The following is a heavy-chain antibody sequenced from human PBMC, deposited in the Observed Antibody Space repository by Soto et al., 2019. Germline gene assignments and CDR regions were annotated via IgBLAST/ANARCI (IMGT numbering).Heavy chain of an antibody. CDR1: GFTFSSYS. CDR3: ARDPSIADQKKRWFDP. CDR2: ISSSSSYI. Sequence: EVQLVESGGGLVKPGGSLRLSCAASGFTFSSYSMNWVRQAPGKGLEWVSSISSSSSYIYYADSVKGRFTISRDNAKNSLYLQMNSLRAEVTAVYYCARDPSIADQKKRWFDPWGQGTLVTVSS. V-gene: IGHV3-21*01. D-gene: IGHD6-6*01. J-gene: IGHJ5*02.